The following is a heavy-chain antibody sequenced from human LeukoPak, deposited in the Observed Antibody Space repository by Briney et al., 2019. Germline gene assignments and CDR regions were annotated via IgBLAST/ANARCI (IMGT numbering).Heavy chain of an antibody. Sequence: GGSLILSCAASGFIFSSYAMSWVRPAPGKGLEWVSAISGSGGSTYYADSVTGRFTISRNTSTNTLYLQMNSQTAEDPAVNYCAKDERVLRFLEWLGPHYYYYMDVGGKGTTVTVSS. D-gene: IGHD3-3*01. CDR3: AKDERVLRFLEWLGPHYYYYMDV. CDR1: GFIFSSYA. V-gene: IGHV3-23*01. J-gene: IGHJ6*03. CDR2: ISGSGGST.